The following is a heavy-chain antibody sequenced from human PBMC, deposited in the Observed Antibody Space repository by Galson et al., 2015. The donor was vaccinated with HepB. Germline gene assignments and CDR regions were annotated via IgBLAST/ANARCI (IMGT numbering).Heavy chain of an antibody. Sequence: SLRLSCAASGFTFSRHTMHWVRQAPGKWLEWVAVTSDDGSNKWYADSVKGRFTISRDNSKNTLYLQMNSLRAEDTAVYYCARALGMIQDFWGTSYPGYGMDVWGQGTTVTVSS. J-gene: IGHJ6*02. V-gene: IGHV3-30*04. CDR3: ARALGMIQDFWGTSYPGYGMDV. CDR2: TSDDGSNK. CDR1: GFTFSRHT. D-gene: IGHD3-3*01.